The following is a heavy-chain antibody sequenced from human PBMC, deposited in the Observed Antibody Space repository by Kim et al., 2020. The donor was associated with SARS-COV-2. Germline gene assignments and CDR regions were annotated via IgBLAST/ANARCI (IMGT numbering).Heavy chain of an antibody. CDR3: ARLADGQQEVFDY. V-gene: IGHV5-51*01. Sequence: IPSLQGQVTISADKSISTAYLQWSSLKASDTAMYYCARLADGQQEVFDYWGQGTLVTVSS. J-gene: IGHJ4*02. D-gene: IGHD6-13*01.